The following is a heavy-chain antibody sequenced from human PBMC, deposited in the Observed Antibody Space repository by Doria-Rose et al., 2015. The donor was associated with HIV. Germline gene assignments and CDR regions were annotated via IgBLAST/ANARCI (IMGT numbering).Heavy chain of an antibody. D-gene: IGHD2-2*01. Sequence: QVQLQESGPGLVKPSETLSLTCTVSGDSMSSSDYYCAWIRQSPGKGLEWIGSIYYGGTTSYNPSLKSRVTMSGTISVGTSKSHFSLRLRSVTAADRAMYYCARGRETTSWHGYDYWGQGALITVSS. CDR2: IYYGGTT. CDR3: ARGRETTSWHGYDY. CDR1: GDSMSSSDYY. V-gene: IGHV4-39*07. J-gene: IGHJ4*02.